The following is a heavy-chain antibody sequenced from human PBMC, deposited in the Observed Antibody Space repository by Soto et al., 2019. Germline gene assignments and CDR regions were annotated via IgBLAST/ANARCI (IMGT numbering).Heavy chain of an antibody. CDR1: GYTFTSYG. D-gene: IGHD2-15*01. J-gene: IGHJ6*02. CDR2: ISAYNGNT. V-gene: IGHV1-18*04. Sequence: ASVKVSCKASGYTFTSYGISWVRQAPGQGLEWMGWISAYNGNTNYAQKLQGRVTMTTDTSTSTAYMELRSLRSDDTAVYYYARGHCSGGSCAWGYYYYGMDAWGQGTTVTVSS. CDR3: ARGHCSGGSCAWGYYYYGMDA.